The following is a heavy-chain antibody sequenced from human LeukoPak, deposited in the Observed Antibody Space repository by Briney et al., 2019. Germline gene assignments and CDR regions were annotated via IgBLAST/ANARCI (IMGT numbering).Heavy chain of an antibody. V-gene: IGHV3-48*03. CDR2: ISSSGSTI. CDR3: AELGITMIGGV. Sequence: GGSLRLSCAASGFTFSCYEMNWVRQAPGKGLEWVSYISSSGSTIYYADSVKGRFTISRDNAKNSLYLQMNSLRAEDTAVYYCAELGITMIGGVWGKGTTVTISS. J-gene: IGHJ6*04. D-gene: IGHD3-10*02. CDR1: GFTFSCYE.